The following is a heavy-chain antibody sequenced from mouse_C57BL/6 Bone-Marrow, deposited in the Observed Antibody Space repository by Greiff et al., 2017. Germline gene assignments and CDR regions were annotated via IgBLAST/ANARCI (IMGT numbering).Heavy chain of an antibody. V-gene: IGHV1-64*01. CDR1: GYTFTSYW. CDR3: EKNYYGSKV. J-gene: IGHJ2*01. Sequence: QVQLQQPGAELVKPGASVKLSCKASGYTFTSYWMHWVKQRPGQGLEWIGMIHPNSGSTNYNEKFKSKATLTVDKSSSTAYMQISSLTSEDSAVYCYEKNYYGSKVWGQGTTLTVSS. CDR2: IHPNSGST. D-gene: IGHD1-1*01.